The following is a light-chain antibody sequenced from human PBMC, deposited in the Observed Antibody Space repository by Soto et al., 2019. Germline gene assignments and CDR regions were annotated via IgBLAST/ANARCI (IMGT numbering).Light chain of an antibody. Sequence: QAVVTQPPSASGTPGQKVTISCSGSSSNIGSDTVNWYQQVPGTAPKLLIYNNDQRPSGVPDRFSGSKSGTSASLAIRGLQSEDEADYFCAVWDDRLQGLVFGGGTKVTVL. CDR3: AVWDDRLQGLV. CDR2: NND. J-gene: IGLJ2*01. CDR1: SSNIGSDT. V-gene: IGLV1-44*01.